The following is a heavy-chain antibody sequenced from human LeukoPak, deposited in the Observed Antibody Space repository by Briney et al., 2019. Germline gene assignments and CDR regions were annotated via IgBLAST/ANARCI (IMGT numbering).Heavy chain of an antibody. J-gene: IGHJ3*02. CDR1: GSSINNNF. Sequence: SETLSLTCTVSGSSINNNFWTWIRQPPGKGLEWIGYIYSSGSANYNPSLKSRVIISGDTSKNQFSLKLSSVTAADTAVYYCARTGLVGYAFDIWGQGTMVTVSS. CDR3: ARTGLVGYAFDI. V-gene: IGHV4-59*01. D-gene: IGHD2-2*01. CDR2: IYSSGSA.